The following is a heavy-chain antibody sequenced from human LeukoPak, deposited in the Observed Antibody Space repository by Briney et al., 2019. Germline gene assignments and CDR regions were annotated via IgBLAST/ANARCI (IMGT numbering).Heavy chain of an antibody. J-gene: IGHJ1*01. Sequence: GGSLTLSCAASGFPLSSYAMSLIRQAPGKGLEWVSAISGNGGSTYYADPVKGRSTISRDNSKNTPYLQMHSHRRDEGALYYCVRSVAWSQHWGQGTLVTVPS. CDR1: GFPLSSYA. D-gene: IGHD3-3*01. CDR2: ISGNGGST. V-gene: IGHV3-23*01. CDR3: VRSVAWSQH.